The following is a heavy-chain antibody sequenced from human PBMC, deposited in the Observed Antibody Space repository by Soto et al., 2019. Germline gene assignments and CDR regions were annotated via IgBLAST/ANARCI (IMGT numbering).Heavy chain of an antibody. J-gene: IGHJ3*02. V-gene: IGHV4-39*01. CDR3: ARPRHCSGGSSYQGALDI. D-gene: IGHD2-15*01. Sequence: LSLTCTGAGGSITRSSYYWGWIRQPPGKGRAWIGSIYYSGSTYCNPSLKSRVTISVDTSKNQFSLKLSSVTAADTAVYYCARPRHCSGGSSYQGALDIWGKGTRVTV. CDR2: IYYSGST. CDR1: GGSITRSSYY.